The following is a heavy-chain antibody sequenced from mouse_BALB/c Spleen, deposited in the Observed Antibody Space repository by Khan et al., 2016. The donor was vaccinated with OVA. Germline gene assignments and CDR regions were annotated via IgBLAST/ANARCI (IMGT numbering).Heavy chain of an antibody. CDR3: TRPSCYGNAGFTY. CDR2: ISSTGTYT. D-gene: IGHD2-10*01. CDR1: GFAFNSYD. J-gene: IGHJ3*01. Sequence: EVELVESGGGLVKPGGSLKLSCEVSGFAFNSYDMSWVRQTPEKRLEWVATISSTGTYTYYPDSVKGRFTISRDTARNTLCMQMSSVRSEDSALYYCTRPSCYGNAGFTYWGQGTLVTVSA. V-gene: IGHV5-9*02.